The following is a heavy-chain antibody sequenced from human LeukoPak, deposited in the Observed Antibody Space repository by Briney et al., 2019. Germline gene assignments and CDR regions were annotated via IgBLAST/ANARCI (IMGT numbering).Heavy chain of an antibody. CDR1: GGSIGSGYY. V-gene: IGHV4-39*02. J-gene: IGHJ4*02. CDR2: IHYGGTT. Sequence: SETLSLTCTVSGGSIGSGYYWACIRQPPGKGLEWIGSIHYGGTTHYNPSLQSRVTISADTSKNQFALDLRSVTAADTAVYYCTRDIGDFVSDFWGQGTLVTVSS. D-gene: IGHD2-21*02. CDR3: TRDIGDFVSDF.